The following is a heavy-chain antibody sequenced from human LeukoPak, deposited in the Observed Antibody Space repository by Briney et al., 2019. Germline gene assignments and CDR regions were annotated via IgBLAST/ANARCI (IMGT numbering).Heavy chain of an antibody. D-gene: IGHD6-19*01. CDR2: ISSSSSNI. Sequence: GGSLRLSCAASGFDFSTYSIDWVCQAPGKGLEGVSYISSSSSNIYHADSVKGRFTISRDNAKNSLHLQMNSLRAEDTAVYYCARVGRSGWTVDYWGQGTLVTVSS. CDR3: ARVGRSGWTVDY. CDR1: GFDFSTYS. V-gene: IGHV3-48*04. J-gene: IGHJ4*02.